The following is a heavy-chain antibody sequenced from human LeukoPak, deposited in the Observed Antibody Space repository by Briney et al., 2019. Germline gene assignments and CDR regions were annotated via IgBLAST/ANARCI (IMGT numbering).Heavy chain of an antibody. J-gene: IGHJ5*02. CDR2: ISGSDSGT. CDR3: AKILDYGSGSYLLP. Sequence: PGGSLRLSCAASGFTFSSSAMSWVRQAPGKGLEWVSTISGSDSGTYHANSVKGRFTISRDNSKNTLYLQMNSLRAEDTAVYYCAKILDYGSGSYLLPWGQGTLVTVSS. V-gene: IGHV3-23*01. D-gene: IGHD3-10*01. CDR1: GFTFSSSA.